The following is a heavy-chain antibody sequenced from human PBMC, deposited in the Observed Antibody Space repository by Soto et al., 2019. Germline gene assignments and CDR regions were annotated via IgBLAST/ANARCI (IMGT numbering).Heavy chain of an antibody. D-gene: IGHD3-22*01. CDR3: ARINDSSGYSYRRLDY. V-gene: IGHV4-30-4*01. Sequence: SETLSLTCTVSGGSISSGDYYWSWIRQPPGKGLEWIGYIYYSGSTYYNPSLKSRVTISVDTSKNQFSLRLSSVTAADTAVYYCARINDSSGYSYRRLDYWGQGTLVTVSS. CDR2: IYYSGST. CDR1: GGSISSGDYY. J-gene: IGHJ4*02.